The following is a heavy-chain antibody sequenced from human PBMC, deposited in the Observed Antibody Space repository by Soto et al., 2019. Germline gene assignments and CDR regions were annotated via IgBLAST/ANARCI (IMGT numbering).Heavy chain of an antibody. J-gene: IGHJ4*02. Sequence: SETLSLTCIFSGCSISSNDYYWSWIRQPPGKGLEWIGYISYSGSTYYNPSLKSRVTISVDTSKNQVSLKLSSVTAVDTAVYYCARAPSVGYGDYYFDHWGQGTLVTVSS. D-gene: IGHD4-17*01. CDR3: ARAPSVGYGDYYFDH. CDR1: GCSISSNDYY. V-gene: IGHV4-30-4*01. CDR2: ISYSGST.